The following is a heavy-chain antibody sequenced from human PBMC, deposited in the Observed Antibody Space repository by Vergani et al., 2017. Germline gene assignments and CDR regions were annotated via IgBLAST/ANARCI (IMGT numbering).Heavy chain of an antibody. V-gene: IGHV4-61*02. D-gene: IGHD1-26*01. CDR2: IYMSGNT. CDR3: ARHLRWELLSAFDI. CDR1: DGSINSGSYY. J-gene: IGHJ3*02. Sequence: QVQLQESGPGLVKPSQTLSLTCTVSDGSINSGSYYWSWIRQPAGKGLEWIGRIYMSGNTYYNPSLKSRVTISVDTSKNHFSLKLNSVTAADTAVYYCARHLRWELLSAFDIWGQGTMVTVSS.